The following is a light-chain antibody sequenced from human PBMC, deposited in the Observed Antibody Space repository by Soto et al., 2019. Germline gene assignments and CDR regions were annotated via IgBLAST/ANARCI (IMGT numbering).Light chain of an antibody. CDR2: DVS. Sequence: QSVLTQPASLSGSPGQSSTISCTGTSSDIGGYNYVSWYQQHPGKAPKLMVYDVSNRPSGVSNRFSGSKSGHTASLTISGLQAEDEADYYCSSYTSSSTLVFGGGTKVTVL. CDR1: SSDIGGYNY. V-gene: IGLV2-14*01. J-gene: IGLJ2*01. CDR3: SSYTSSSTLV.